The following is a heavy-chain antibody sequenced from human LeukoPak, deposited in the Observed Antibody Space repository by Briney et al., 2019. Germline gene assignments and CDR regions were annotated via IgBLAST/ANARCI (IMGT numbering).Heavy chain of an antibody. Sequence: PSETLSLTCTVSGGSISSYYWSWIRQPPGKGLEWIGYIYYSGSTNYNPSPKSRVTISVDTSKNQFSLKLSSVTAADTAVYYCVGSLAAAGNFDYWGQGTLVTVSS. J-gene: IGHJ4*02. CDR1: GGSISSYY. CDR3: VGSLAAAGNFDY. V-gene: IGHV4-59*01. CDR2: IYYSGST. D-gene: IGHD6-13*01.